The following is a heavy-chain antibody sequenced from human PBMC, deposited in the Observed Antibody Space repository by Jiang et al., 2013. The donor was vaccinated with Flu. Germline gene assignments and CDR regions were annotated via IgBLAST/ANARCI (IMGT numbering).Heavy chain of an antibody. CDR1: G. D-gene: IGHD1-26*01. J-gene: IGHJ4*02. Sequence: GISWVRQAPGQGLEWMGWISAYNGNXNYAQKLQGRVTMTTDTSTSTAYMELRSLRSDDTAAYYCAREGRVGVVPGGYWGQGTLVTVSS. CDR2: ISAYNGNX. CDR3: AREGRVGVVPGGY. V-gene: IGHV1-18*01.